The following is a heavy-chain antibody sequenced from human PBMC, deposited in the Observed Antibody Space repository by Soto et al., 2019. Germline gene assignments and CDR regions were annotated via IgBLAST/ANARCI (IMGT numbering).Heavy chain of an antibody. CDR1: GDSVSANSAA. CDR2: TYYRSKWNY. V-gene: IGHV6-1*01. Sequence: SRILSLTCAISGDSVSANSAAWNWTRPSPSRGLELLGRTYYRSKWNYDYAESVKSRMSITPDTSNNQFALQLNSVTPEDTAVYYCVRQPHATLALYGLDVWGQGTTGTVPS. CDR3: VRQPHATLALYGLDV. J-gene: IGHJ6*02.